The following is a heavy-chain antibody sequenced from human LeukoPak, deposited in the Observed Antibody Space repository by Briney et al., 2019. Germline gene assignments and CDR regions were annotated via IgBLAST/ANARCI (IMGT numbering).Heavy chain of an antibody. Sequence: ASVNVSFTASGYTFTIYGISWVRQAPGQGLEWMGWISAYNGNTNYAQKLQGRVTMTTDTSTSTAYMELRSLRSDDTAVYYCARDLITIFGVVIISYYYGMDVWGQGTTVTVSS. J-gene: IGHJ6*02. CDR1: GYTFTIYG. D-gene: IGHD3-3*01. V-gene: IGHV1-18*01. CDR2: ISAYNGNT. CDR3: ARDLITIFGVVIISYYYGMDV.